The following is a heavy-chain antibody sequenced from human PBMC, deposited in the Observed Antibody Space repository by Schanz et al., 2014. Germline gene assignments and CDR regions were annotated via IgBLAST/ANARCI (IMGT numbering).Heavy chain of an antibody. CDR2: IGGSGSDT. CDR1: GFTFSSFA. V-gene: IGHV3-23*01. CDR3: AKKGGDYGSGSYQIIDD. D-gene: IGHD3-10*01. J-gene: IGHJ4*02. Sequence: EVQLLESGGGLVQPGGSLRLSCEASGFTFSSFAMSWVRQAPGKGLEWVSYIGGSGSDTYYADSVRGRFTISRDNSKNMLYLQMNSLRADGTAVYYCAKKGGDYGSGSYQIIDDWGQGTLVTVSS.